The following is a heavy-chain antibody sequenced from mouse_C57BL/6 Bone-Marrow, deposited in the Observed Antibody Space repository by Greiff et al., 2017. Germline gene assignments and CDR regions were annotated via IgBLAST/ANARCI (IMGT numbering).Heavy chain of an antibody. Sequence: LVESGPELVKPGASVKIFCKASGYSFTDHNMNWVKQSNGKSLEWIGVINPNYGTTNYNQKFKGKATLTVDQSSSTAYMQLNSLTSEDSAVYYCARGYDYDYAMDYWGQGTSVTVSS. J-gene: IGHJ4*01. CDR1: GYSFTDHN. CDR3: ARGYDYDYAMDY. D-gene: IGHD2-4*01. V-gene: IGHV1-39*01. CDR2: INPNYGTT.